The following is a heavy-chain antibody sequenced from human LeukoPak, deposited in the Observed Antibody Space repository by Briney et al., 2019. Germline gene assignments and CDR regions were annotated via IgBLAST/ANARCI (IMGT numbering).Heavy chain of an antibody. CDR2: INHSGST. CDR3: ARGGPGDQLPNWFDP. CDR1: GGSFSGYY. V-gene: IGHV4-34*01. D-gene: IGHD2-2*01. J-gene: IGHJ5*02. Sequence: SETLSLTCAVYGGSFSGYYWSWIREPPGKGLEWIGEINHSGSTNYNPSLKSRVTISVDTSKNQFSLKLSSVTAADTAVYYCARGGPGDQLPNWFDPWGQGTLVTVSS.